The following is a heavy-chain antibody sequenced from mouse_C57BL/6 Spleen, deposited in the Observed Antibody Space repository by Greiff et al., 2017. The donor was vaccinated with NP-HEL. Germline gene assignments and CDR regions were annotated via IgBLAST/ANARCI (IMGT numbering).Heavy chain of an antibody. CDR1: GFTFSDYY. V-gene: IGHV5-16*01. Sequence: EVKLVESEGGLVQPGSSMKLSCTASGFTFSDYYMAWVRQVPEKGLEWVANINYDGSSTYYLDSLKSRFIISRDNAKNILYLQMSSLKSEDTATYYCARDRRVTTVVATHWYFDVWGTGTTVTVSS. D-gene: IGHD1-1*01. J-gene: IGHJ1*03. CDR2: INYDGSST. CDR3: ARDRRVTTVVATHWYFDV.